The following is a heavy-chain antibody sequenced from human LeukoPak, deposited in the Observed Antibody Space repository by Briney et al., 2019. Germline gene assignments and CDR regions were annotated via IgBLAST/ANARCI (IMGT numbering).Heavy chain of an antibody. CDR3: ARVLDTAMVYFDY. D-gene: IGHD5-18*01. J-gene: IGHJ4*02. Sequence: GGSLRLSCAASGFTVSSNYMSWVRQAPGKGLEWVSVIYSGGFTHYADSVKGRVTISRDNSKNTLYLQMNSLRAEDTAVYYCARVLDTAMVYFDYWGQGTLVTVSS. CDR1: GFTVSSNY. V-gene: IGHV3-66*01. CDR2: IYSGGFT.